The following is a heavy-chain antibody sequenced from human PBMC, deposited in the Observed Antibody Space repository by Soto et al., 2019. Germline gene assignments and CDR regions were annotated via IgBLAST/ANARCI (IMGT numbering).Heavy chain of an antibody. Sequence: PGGSLRLSCRVSGFTFNNSGMHWVRQAPGKGLEWMAVISYDGSDKYYADSAKGRVIISRDNSKNTLNLEMNSLRAEDTAIYYCVKDRVPGAYGNYYGMDVWGQGTTVTVSS. V-gene: IGHV3-30*18. J-gene: IGHJ6*02. CDR3: VKDRVPGAYGNYYGMDV. CDR1: GFTFNNSG. CDR2: ISYDGSDK. D-gene: IGHD5-12*01.